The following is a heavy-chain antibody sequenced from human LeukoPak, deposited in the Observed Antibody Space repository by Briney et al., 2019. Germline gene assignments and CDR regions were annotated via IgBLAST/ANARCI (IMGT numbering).Heavy chain of an antibody. CDR2: ISGSGGST. J-gene: IGHJ1*01. D-gene: IGHD3-22*01. CDR3: AKVCGPDYYDSSGYYLGYFQH. Sequence: GGSLRLSCAALGFSVSSNYMSWVRQAPGKGLEWVSAISGSGGSTYYADSVKGRFTISRDNSKNTLYLQMNSLRAEDTAVYYCAKVCGPDYYDSSGYYLGYFQHWGQGTLVTVSS. CDR1: GFSVSSNY. V-gene: IGHV3-23*01.